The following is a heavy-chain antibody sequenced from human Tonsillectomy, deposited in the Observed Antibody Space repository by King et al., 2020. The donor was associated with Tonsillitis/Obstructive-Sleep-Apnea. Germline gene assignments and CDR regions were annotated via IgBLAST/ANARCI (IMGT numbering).Heavy chain of an antibody. CDR1: GGPFSSFP. CDR2: IIPIFGTT. Sequence: QLVQSGAEVKKPGSSVKVSCKASGGPFSSFPVSWVRQAPGQGLEWMGTIIPIFGTTNSAQKFQDRVTISADESTITVYMELGSLRSEDTAMYYCARLASGHTYDNWGQGTQVTVSS. CDR3: ARLASGHTYDN. D-gene: IGHD2-15*01. V-gene: IGHV1-69*18. J-gene: IGHJ4*02.